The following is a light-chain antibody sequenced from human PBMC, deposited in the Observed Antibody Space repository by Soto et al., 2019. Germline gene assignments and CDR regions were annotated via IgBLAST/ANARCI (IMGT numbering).Light chain of an antibody. CDR2: GAS. J-gene: IGKJ5*01. CDR1: QSVTTR. Sequence: IVLTQSPGTLSLSPGERVTLSCRASQSVTTRLAWYQHKPGQAPTLLMSGASNRAAGVPVRFSGSGCGTDFTLTITRLEPEDFALYYCQQYGGSPITFGLGTRLEIK. CDR3: QQYGGSPIT. V-gene: IGKV3-20*01.